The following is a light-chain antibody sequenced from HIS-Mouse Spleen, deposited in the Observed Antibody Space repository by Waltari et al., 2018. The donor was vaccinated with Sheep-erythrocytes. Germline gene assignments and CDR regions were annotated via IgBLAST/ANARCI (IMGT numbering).Light chain of an antibody. CDR2: DVS. CDR3: CSYAGSYNHV. J-gene: IGLJ1*01. V-gene: IGLV2-11*01. Sequence: QSALPQPRSVSGSPGQSVTISCTGTSSDVGGYHYVSWYQQHPGKAPKLMIYDVSKRPSGVPDRLSGSKSGNTASLTISGLQAEDEADYYCCSYAGSYNHVFATGTKVTVL. CDR1: SSDVGGYHY.